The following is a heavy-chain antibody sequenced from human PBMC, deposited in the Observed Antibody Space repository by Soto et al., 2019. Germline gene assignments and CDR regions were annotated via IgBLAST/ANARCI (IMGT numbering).Heavy chain of an antibody. J-gene: IGHJ4*02. CDR3: ARDMAAAGTAFDY. CDR2: INAGNGNT. Sequence: ASVKVYCTASGYTFTSYAMHWVRQAPGQRLEWMGWINAGNGNTKYSQKFQGRVTITRDTSASTAYMELSSLRSEDTAVYYCARDMAAAGTAFDYWGQGTLVTVSS. CDR1: GYTFTSYA. V-gene: IGHV1-3*01. D-gene: IGHD6-13*01.